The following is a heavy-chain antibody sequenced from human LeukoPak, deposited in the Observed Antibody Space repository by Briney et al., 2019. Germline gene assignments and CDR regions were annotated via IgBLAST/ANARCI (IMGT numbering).Heavy chain of an antibody. CDR3: ARDRGRYYDSRGFYWGYYFDS. CDR2: INPNSGGT. J-gene: IGHJ4*02. Sequence: ASVKVSCKASGYTFTGYYMHWVRQAPGQGLEWMGWINPNSGGTNYAQKFQGRVTMTRDTSISTAYMELSRLRSDDTAVYYCARDRGRYYDSRGFYWGYYFDSWGQGILVTAST. CDR1: GYTFTGYY. D-gene: IGHD3-22*01. V-gene: IGHV1-2*02.